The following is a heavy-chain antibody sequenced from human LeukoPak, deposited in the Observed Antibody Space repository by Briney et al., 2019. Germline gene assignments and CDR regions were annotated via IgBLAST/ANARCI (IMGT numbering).Heavy chain of an antibody. D-gene: IGHD5-18*01. Sequence: SVKVSCKASGGTFSSYTISWVRQAPGQGLEWMGRIIPILGIANYAQKFQGRVTISADKSTSTAYMELSSLRSEDTAVYYCARGYSYGFGYFDYWGQGTLVTVSS. CDR3: ARGYSYGFGYFDY. CDR1: GGTFSSYT. J-gene: IGHJ4*02. CDR2: IIPILGIA. V-gene: IGHV1-69*02.